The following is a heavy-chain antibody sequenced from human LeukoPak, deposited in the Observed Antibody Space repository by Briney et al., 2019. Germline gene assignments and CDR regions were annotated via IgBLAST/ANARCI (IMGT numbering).Heavy chain of an antibody. D-gene: IGHD3-22*01. Sequence: PGRSLRLSCAASGFTFSSYGMHWVRQAPGKGLEWVAVIWYDGSNKYYADSVKGRLTISRDNSKNTLYLQMNSLRAEDTAVYYCARAYYDSSGYPFGPLDYWGQGTLVTVSS. V-gene: IGHV3-33*01. CDR1: GFTFSSYG. CDR3: ARAYYDSSGYPFGPLDY. J-gene: IGHJ4*02. CDR2: IWYDGSNK.